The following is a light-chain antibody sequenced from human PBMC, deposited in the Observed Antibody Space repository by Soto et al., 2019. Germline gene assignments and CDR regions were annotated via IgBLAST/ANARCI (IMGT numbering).Light chain of an antibody. CDR2: GAS. CDR3: QQHGSSPWM. CDR1: QSVSSNY. J-gene: IGKJ1*01. Sequence: EVVLTQSPGTLSSSPGERATLSCRASQSVSSNYVAWYQQIPGQTPRLLIYGASSRATGIPDRFSGSGSGTDFTLTISRLEPEDFAVYYCQQHGSSPWMFGQGTKVDIK. V-gene: IGKV3-20*01.